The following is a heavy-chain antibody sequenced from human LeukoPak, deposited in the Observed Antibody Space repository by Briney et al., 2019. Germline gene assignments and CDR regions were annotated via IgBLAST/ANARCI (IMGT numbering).Heavy chain of an antibody. CDR1: GGSIRPYF. CDR2: IYYSGST. V-gene: IGHV4-59*08. Sequence: SETLSLTCTGSGGSIRPYFWSWIRQPPGKGLEWIGYIYYSGSTNYNPSLKSRVTISVDTSKNQFSLKLSSVTAADTAVYYCARRQTYFDYWGQGTLVTVSS. CDR3: ARRQTYFDY. J-gene: IGHJ4*02.